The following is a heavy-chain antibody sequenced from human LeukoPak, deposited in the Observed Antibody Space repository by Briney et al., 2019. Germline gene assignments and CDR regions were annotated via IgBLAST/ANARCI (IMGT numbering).Heavy chain of an antibody. D-gene: IGHD5-24*01. V-gene: IGHV4-39*01. CDR1: GGSISSSSYY. CDR3: ARPKDGYNRNYFDY. CDR2: IYYSGST. J-gene: IGHJ4*02. Sequence: PSETLSLTCTVSGGSISSSSYYWGWIRQPPGKGLEWIGSIYYSGSTYYNPSLKSRVTISVDTSKNQFSLKLSSVTAADTAVYYCARPKDGYNRNYFDYWGQGTLVTVSS.